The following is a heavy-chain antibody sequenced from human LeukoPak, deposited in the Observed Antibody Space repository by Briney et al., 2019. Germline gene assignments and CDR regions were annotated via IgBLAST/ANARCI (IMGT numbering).Heavy chain of an antibody. V-gene: IGHV4-59*01. CDR2: IYYSGST. CDR1: GGSISSYY. D-gene: IGHD3-9*01. Sequence: PSETLSLTCTVSGGSISSYYWSWIRQPPGKGLEWIGYIYYSGSTNYNPSLKSRVTMSVGTSKNQFSLKLSSVTAADTAVYYCARDDLTGLFDYWGQGTLVTVSS. CDR3: ARDDLTGLFDY. J-gene: IGHJ4*02.